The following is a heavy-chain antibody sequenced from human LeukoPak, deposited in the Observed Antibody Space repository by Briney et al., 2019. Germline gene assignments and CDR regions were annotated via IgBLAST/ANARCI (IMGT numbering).Heavy chain of an antibody. J-gene: IGHJ4*02. V-gene: IGHV3-30*18. CDR2: ISYDGSNK. D-gene: IGHD7-27*01. CDR1: GFTFSNYG. Sequence: GRSLRLSCAASGFTFSNYGMHWVRQAPGKGLEWVAVISYDGSNKYYADSVKGRFTISRDNSKNTLYLQMNSLRAEETAVYYCANDPPTVEWGYCFDYWGQGTLVRVSS. CDR3: ANDPPTVEWGYCFDY.